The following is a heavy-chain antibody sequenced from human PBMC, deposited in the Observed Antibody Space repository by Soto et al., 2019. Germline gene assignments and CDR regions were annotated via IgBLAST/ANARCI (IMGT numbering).Heavy chain of an antibody. CDR1: GFPFSSYA. V-gene: IGHV3-23*01. D-gene: IGHD3-16*01. Sequence: GGSLRLSCVASGFPFSSYALSWVRQTPGKGLEWVSGISGSGGRTYYADSVKGRFTISRDNSNNTLSLQMHILRVEDTAVYFCAKGGYYSLFDIWGQGTVVTVSS. CDR2: ISGSGGRT. CDR3: AKGGYYSLFDI. J-gene: IGHJ3*02.